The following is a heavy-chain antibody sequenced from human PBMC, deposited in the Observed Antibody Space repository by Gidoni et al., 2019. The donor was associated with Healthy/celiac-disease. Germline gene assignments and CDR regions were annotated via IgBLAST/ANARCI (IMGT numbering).Heavy chain of an antibody. CDR2: ISYDGSNK. V-gene: IGHV3-30*18. CDR3: AKVGNRYYYYMDV. J-gene: IGHJ6*03. CDR1: GFTFSSYG. D-gene: IGHD1-1*01. Sequence: QVQLVESGGGVVQPGRSLRLSCAATGFTFSSYGMHWVRQAPGKGLEWVAVISYDGSNKYYADSVKGRFTISRDNSKNTLYLQMNSLRAEDTAVYYCAKVGNRYYYYMDVWGKGTTVTVSS.